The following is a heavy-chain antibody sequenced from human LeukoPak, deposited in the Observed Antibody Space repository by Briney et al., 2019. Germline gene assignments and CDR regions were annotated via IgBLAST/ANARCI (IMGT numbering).Heavy chain of an antibody. J-gene: IGHJ4*02. CDR1: GFTFSSYW. CDR3: AREGVAADFDY. CDR2: INSDGRST. Sequence: GGSLRLSCAASGFTFSSYWMHWVRQAPGKVLVWVSRINSDGRSTAYADSVKGRFTISRDNGKNTLYLHMSSLRAEDTAVYYCAREGVAADFDYWGQGTLVTVSS. D-gene: IGHD6-19*01. V-gene: IGHV3-74*01.